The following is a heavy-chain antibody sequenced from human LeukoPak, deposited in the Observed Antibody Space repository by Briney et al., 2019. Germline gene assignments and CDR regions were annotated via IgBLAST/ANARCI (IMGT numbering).Heavy chain of an antibody. V-gene: IGHV1-18*01. D-gene: IGHD3-22*01. Sequence: GASVKVSCKASGYTFTSYGISWVRQAPGQGLEWMGWISAYNGNTNYAQKLQGRVTMTTDTSTSTAYMELRSLRSDDTAAYYCARPEGYYYDSSGYYYFDYWGQGTLVTVSS. J-gene: IGHJ4*02. CDR2: ISAYNGNT. CDR1: GYTFTSYG. CDR3: ARPEGYYYDSSGYYYFDY.